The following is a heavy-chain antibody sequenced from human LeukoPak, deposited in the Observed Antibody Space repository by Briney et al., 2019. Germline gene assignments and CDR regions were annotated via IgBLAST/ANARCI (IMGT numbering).Heavy chain of an antibody. CDR3: AKLPAESYYYYYMDV. V-gene: IGHV3-23*01. Sequence: GGSLRLSCAASGFTFSSYAMSWVRQAAGKGLEWVSAISGSGGSTYYADSVKGRFTISRDNSKNTLYLQMNSLRAEDTAVYYCAKLPAESYYYYYMDVWGKGTTVTVSS. CDR2: ISGSGGST. J-gene: IGHJ6*03. D-gene: IGHD2-2*01. CDR1: GFTFSSYA.